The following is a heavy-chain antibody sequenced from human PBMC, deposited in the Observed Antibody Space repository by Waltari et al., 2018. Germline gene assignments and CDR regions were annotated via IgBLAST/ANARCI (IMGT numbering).Heavy chain of an antibody. V-gene: IGHV3-23*04. J-gene: IGHJ4*02. CDR1: GFTFSSDA. CDR3: ANSEDPGWPFDY. Sequence: EVQLVESGGGLVQPGGSLRLSCAASGFTFSSDAMRWVRQAPGKGLEWVSAISGSGGSTYYADSVKGRFTISRDNSKNTLYLQMNSLRAEDTAVYYCANSEDPGWPFDYWGQGTLVTVSS. CDR2: ISGSGGST. D-gene: IGHD6-19*01.